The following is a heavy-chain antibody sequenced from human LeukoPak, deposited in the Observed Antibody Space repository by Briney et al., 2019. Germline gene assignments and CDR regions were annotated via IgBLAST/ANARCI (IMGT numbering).Heavy chain of an antibody. CDR2: INHSGST. D-gene: IGHD1-26*01. CDR1: GGSFSGYY. Sequence: SETLSLTCAVYGGSFSGYYWSWIRQPPGKGLEWIGEINHSGSTNYNPSLKSRVTISVDTSKNQFSLKLSSVTAADTAVYYCARGRGRFDYWGQGTLVTVSS. CDR3: ARGRGRFDY. J-gene: IGHJ4*02. V-gene: IGHV4-34*01.